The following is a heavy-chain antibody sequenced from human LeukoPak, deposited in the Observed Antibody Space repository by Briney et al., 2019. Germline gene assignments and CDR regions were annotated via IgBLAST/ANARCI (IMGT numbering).Heavy chain of an antibody. V-gene: IGHV3-30-3*01. Sequence: GRSLRLSCAASGFTFSTFAMPWVRQAPGKGLEWAAVISYDGNNKYYADSVKGRFTISRDNSKNTLYLQMNSLRVEDTAVYYCARDHGSSGWYETVDYWGQGTLVTVSS. CDR2: ISYDGNNK. CDR1: GFTFSTFA. J-gene: IGHJ4*02. CDR3: ARDHGSSGWYETVDY. D-gene: IGHD6-19*01.